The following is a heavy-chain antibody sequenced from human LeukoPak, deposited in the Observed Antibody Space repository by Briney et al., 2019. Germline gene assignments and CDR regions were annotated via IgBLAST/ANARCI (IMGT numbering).Heavy chain of an antibody. D-gene: IGHD4-23*01. CDR2: ISGSGGST. V-gene: IGHV3-23*01. Sequence: HPGGSLRLSCAASGFTFSSYAMSWVRQAPGKGLEWVSAISGSGGSTYYADSVKGRFTISRDNSKNTLYLQMNSLRAEDTAVYYCAKAVGAVSDLFDYWGQGTLVTVSS. CDR1: GFTFSSYA. J-gene: IGHJ4*02. CDR3: AKAVGAVSDLFDY.